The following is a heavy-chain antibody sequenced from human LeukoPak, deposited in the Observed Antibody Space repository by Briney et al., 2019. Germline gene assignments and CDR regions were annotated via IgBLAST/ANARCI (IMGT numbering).Heavy chain of an antibody. V-gene: IGHV1-69*04. CDR1: GGTFSSYA. CDR2: IIPIFGIA. J-gene: IGHJ5*02. Sequence: GASVKVSCKASGGTFSSYAISWVRQAPGQGLEWMGRIIPIFGIANYAQKFQGRVTITADKSTSTAYMELSSLRSEDTAVYYCARDWGDGDSSNWFDPWGQGTLVTVSS. CDR3: ARDWGDGDSSNWFDP. D-gene: IGHD4-17*01.